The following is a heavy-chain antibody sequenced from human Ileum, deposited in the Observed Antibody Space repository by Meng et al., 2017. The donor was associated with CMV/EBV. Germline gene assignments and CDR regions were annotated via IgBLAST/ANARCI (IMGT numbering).Heavy chain of an antibody. V-gene: IGHV4-34*01. CDR1: GGSISTYY. D-gene: IGHD1-26*01. CDR3: ARASLGATPFDY. J-gene: IGHJ4*02. Sequence: LTCAVYGGSISTYYWGWIRQSPEKGLEWIGEITHSGSTKYNPSLQTRVTISLDTSMNQFSLRLSSVAAADTAVYYCARASLGATPFDYWGQGTLVTVSS. CDR2: ITHSGST.